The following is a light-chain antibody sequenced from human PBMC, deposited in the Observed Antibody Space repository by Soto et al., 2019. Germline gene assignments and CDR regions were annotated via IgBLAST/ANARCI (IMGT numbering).Light chain of an antibody. V-gene: IGLV1-51*01. CDR3: GTWDSSLSVVV. CDR2: DNN. CDR1: SSNIGGNY. Sequence: QAVVTQTPSASGTPGQRVTFSCSGGSSNIGGNYVSWFQQLPGMAPKLLIYDNNKRPSGIPDRFSGSKSGTSATLGITGLQTGDEADYYCGTWDSSLSVVVFGGGTKLTVL. J-gene: IGLJ2*01.